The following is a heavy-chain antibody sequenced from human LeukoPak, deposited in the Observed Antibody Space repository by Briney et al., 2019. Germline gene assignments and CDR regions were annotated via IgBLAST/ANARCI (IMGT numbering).Heavy chain of an antibody. V-gene: IGHV1-3*01. CDR3: ASYDILTGYYSAEYFQH. J-gene: IGHJ1*01. D-gene: IGHD3-9*01. Sequence: ASVKVSCKASGYTFTSYAMHWVRQAPGQRLEWMGWINAGNGNTKYSQKFQGRVTITRNTSASTAYMELSSLRSEDTALYYCASYDILTGYYSAEYFQHWGQGTLVTVSS. CDR2: INAGNGNT. CDR1: GYTFTSYA.